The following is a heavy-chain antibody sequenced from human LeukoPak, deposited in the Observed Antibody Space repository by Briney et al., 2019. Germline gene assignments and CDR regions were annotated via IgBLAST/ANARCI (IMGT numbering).Heavy chain of an antibody. J-gene: IGHJ4*02. CDR3: ARDHYYGSGSYYMYYFDY. D-gene: IGHD3-10*01. CDR2: ISYDGSNK. CDR1: GFTFSSYV. V-gene: IGHV3-30-3*01. Sequence: GRSLRLSCAASGFTFSSYVMHWVRQAPGKGLEWVAVISYDGSNKYYADSVKGRFTISRDNSKNTLYVQMNSLRAEGTAVYYCARDHYYGSGSYYMYYFDYWGQGTLVTVSS.